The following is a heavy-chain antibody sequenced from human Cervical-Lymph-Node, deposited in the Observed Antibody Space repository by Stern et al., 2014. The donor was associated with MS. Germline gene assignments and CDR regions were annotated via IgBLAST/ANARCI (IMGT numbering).Heavy chain of an antibody. CDR2: LIIIFDTA. D-gene: IGHD3-22*01. Sequence: QVQLVQSGPEVKKPGSSVKVSCKASGGTFSNYAISWVRQAPGQGLEWMGGLIIIFDTANYAQKFQGRVTMSADESTSTAYLELSSLRSDDTAVYYCARASDRSGYSPEYSQYWGQGTPVTVSS. CDR3: ARASDRSGYSPEYSQY. V-gene: IGHV1-69*01. J-gene: IGHJ1*01. CDR1: GGTFSNYA.